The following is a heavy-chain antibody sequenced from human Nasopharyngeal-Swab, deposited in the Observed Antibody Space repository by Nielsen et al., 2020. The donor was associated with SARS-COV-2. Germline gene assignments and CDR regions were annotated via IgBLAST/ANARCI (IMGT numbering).Heavy chain of an antibody. CDR2: IYYSGST. J-gene: IGHJ4*02. V-gene: IGHV4-59*13. D-gene: IGHD3-22*01. CDR3: ARGSGYYDSSGDSDY. Sequence: SETLSLTCTVSGGSISSYYWSWIRQPPGKGLEWIGYIYYSGSTNYNPSLKSRVPISVDTSKNQFSLTLSSVTAADTAVYYCARGSGYYDSSGDSDYWGQGTLVTVSS. CDR1: GGSISSYY.